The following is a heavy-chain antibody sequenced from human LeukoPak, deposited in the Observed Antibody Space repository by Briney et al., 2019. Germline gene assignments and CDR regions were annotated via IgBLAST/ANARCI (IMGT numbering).Heavy chain of an antibody. CDR2: SSLANGNT. D-gene: IGHD6-19*01. CDR1: GNTLHTPA. J-gene: IGHJ4*02. V-gene: IGHV1-18*01. Sequence: GASVKVSCKISGNTLHTPAITWVRQAPGEGLEWMGWSSLANGNTNYAQKLQGRVTMTIDISTSTAYVELRSLRSDDTAIYCCTTGEAGFSRYEYWGQGTVVTVSS. CDR3: TTGEAGFSRYEY.